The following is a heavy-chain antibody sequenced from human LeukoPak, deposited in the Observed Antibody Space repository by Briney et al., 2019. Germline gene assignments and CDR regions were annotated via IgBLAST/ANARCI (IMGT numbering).Heavy chain of an antibody. CDR2: TYYRSKWYT. CDR1: GVSISSTSTA. D-gene: IGHD3-9*01. V-gene: IGHV6-1*01. CDR3: ARGPKTGWFDH. Sequence: SQTLSLTCAISGVSISSTSTAWHWIRQSPSRGPEWLGRTYYRSKWYTDYAESVKSRLVINPDTSKNEFSLQMTSVTSSDTAIYFCARGPKTGWFDHWGQGTLVTVSS. J-gene: IGHJ5*02.